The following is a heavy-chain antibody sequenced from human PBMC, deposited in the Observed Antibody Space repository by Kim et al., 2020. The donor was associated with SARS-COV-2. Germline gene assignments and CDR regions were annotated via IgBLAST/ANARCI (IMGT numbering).Heavy chain of an antibody. CDR1: GGSISSSSYY. CDR3: ARHVDSSSSADY. V-gene: IGHV4-39*01. J-gene: IGHJ4*02. D-gene: IGHD6-13*01. CDR2: IYYSGST. Sequence: SETLSLTCTVSGGSISSSSYYWGWIRQPPGKGLEWIGSIYYSGSTYYNPSLKSRVTISVDTSKNQFSLKLSSVTAADTAVYYCARHVDSSSSADYWGQGTLVTVSS.